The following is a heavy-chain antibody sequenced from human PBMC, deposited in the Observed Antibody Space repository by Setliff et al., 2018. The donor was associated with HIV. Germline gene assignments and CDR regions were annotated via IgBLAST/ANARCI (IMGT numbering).Heavy chain of an antibody. CDR1: GGSISTGNYY. D-gene: IGHD4-17*01. Sequence: SETLSLTCTVSGGSISTGNYYWSWIRQPPGKGLEWIGYIYYSGSTYYNPSLKSRVTISVDTFKNQFSLKLSSVTAADTAVYYCARDPPGYGDSKDYWGQGKLVTVSS. CDR2: IYYSGST. CDR3: ARDPPGYGDSKDY. V-gene: IGHV4-30-4*02. J-gene: IGHJ4*02.